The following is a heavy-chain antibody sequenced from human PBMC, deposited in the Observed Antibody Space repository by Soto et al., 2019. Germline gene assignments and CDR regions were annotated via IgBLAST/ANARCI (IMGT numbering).Heavy chain of an antibody. CDR1: GFTFTNYA. J-gene: IGHJ4*02. Sequence: QVQLVESGGGVVQPGRSLRLSCAASGFTFTNYAMHWVRQAPGKGLEWVAVISYDGNNKYYADSVKGRFTISRDNSRNPLLLLLNSLRAEDTAVYYCAGLATRFDYWGQGTLVTVSS. CDR3: AGLATRFDY. V-gene: IGHV3-30-3*01. D-gene: IGHD5-12*01. CDR2: ISYDGNNK.